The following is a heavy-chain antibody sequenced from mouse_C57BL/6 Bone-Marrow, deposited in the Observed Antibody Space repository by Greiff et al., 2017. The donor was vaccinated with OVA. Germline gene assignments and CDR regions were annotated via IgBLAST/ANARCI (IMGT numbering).Heavy chain of an antibody. CDR3: TTYDYLAWFAY. Sequence: EVQLQQSGAELVRPGASVKLSCTASGFNIKDDYMHWVKQRPEQGLEWIGWIDPENGDTEYASKFHGKATITADTSSNTAYLQLSSLTSEDTAVYYCTTYDYLAWFAYWGQGTLVTVSA. CDR1: GFNIKDDY. D-gene: IGHD2-4*01. CDR2: IDPENGDT. J-gene: IGHJ3*01. V-gene: IGHV14-4*01.